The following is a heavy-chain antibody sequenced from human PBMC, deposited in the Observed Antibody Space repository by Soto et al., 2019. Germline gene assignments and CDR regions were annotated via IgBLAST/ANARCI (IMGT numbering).Heavy chain of an antibody. D-gene: IGHD5-18*01. CDR3: ARDVEHGAANFFLSYGMDV. J-gene: IGHJ6*02. CDR2: ISYDGSNK. V-gene: IGHV3-30*03. Sequence: GGSLRLSCAASGFTFSSYGMHWVRQAPGKGLEWVAVISYDGSNKYYADSVKGRFTISRDNSKNTLYLQMNSLRAEDTAVYYCARDVEHGAANFFLSYGMDVWGQGPTVTVSS. CDR1: GFTFSSYG.